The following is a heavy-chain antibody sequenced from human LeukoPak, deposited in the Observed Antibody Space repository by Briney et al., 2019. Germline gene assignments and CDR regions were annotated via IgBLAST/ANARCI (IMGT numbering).Heavy chain of an antibody. CDR2: INHSGST. D-gene: IGHD6-19*01. CDR3: ARLRAGAGTRGMDV. CDR1: GGSFSGYY. V-gene: IGHV4-34*01. Sequence: SETLSLTCAVYGGSFSGYYWSWIRQPPGKGLEWIGEINHSGSTNYNPSLKSRVTISVDTSKNQFSLKLSSVTAADTAVYYCARLRAGAGTRGMDVWGKGTTVTASS. J-gene: IGHJ6*04.